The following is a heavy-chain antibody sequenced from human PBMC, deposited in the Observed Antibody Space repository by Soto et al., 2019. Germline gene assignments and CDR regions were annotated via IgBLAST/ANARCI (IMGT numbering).Heavy chain of an antibody. V-gene: IGHV3-9*01. CDR2: ISWNSGSI. Sequence: EVQLVESGGGLVQPGRSLRLSCAASGFTFDDYAMHWVRQAPGKGLEWVSGISWNSGSIGYADSVKGRFTISRDNAKNSLYLQMNSLRAEDTALYYCAKDMRSNAVAAPTFFDYWGQGNPVTVSS. D-gene: IGHD6-19*01. CDR1: GFTFDDYA. J-gene: IGHJ4*02. CDR3: AKDMRSNAVAAPTFFDY.